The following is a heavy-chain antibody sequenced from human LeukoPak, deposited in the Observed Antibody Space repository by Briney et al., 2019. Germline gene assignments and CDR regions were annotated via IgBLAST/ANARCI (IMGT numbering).Heavy chain of an antibody. Sequence: GGSLRLSCAASGFTFISYWMSWVREAPGRGLEWVANIKRDGSEKHYVDSVRGRFTVSRDNPKNSLYLEMNSLRVEDTAGYYFASGARRGKEWGGHFDLWGRGTLVIVSS. V-gene: IGHV3-7*03. D-gene: IGHD2-8*01. J-gene: IGHJ2*01. CDR1: GFTFISYW. CDR3: ASGARRGKEWGGHFDL. CDR2: IKRDGSEK.